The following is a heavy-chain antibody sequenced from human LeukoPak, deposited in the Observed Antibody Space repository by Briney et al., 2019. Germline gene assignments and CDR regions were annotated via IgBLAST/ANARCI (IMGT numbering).Heavy chain of an antibody. Sequence: PGGSLRLSCAASGFTFNDYGLHWVRQAPGKGLDWVAVIWYDGSNKYYADSVKGRFTISRDNSKNTVYLQMNSLRAEDTALYFCARDYCSSTSCYDYWGQGTMVTVSS. CDR1: GFTFNDYG. CDR2: IWYDGSNK. V-gene: IGHV3-33*01. D-gene: IGHD2-2*01. CDR3: ARDYCSSTSCYDY. J-gene: IGHJ4*02.